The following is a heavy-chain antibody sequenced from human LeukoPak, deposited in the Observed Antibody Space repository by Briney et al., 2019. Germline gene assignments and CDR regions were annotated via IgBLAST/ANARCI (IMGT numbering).Heavy chain of an antibody. V-gene: IGHV4-59*08. J-gene: IGHJ4*02. Sequence: SETLSLTCTVSGGSINSYYWSWIRQPPGKGMEWIGYVYYSGSTNYNPSLKSRVTISVNTSKNHFSLKLSSVTAADTAVYYCARHGVYRSGWFVFDYWGQGTLVTVSS. CDR3: ARHGVYRSGWFVFDY. CDR2: VYYSGST. CDR1: GGSINSYY. D-gene: IGHD6-19*01.